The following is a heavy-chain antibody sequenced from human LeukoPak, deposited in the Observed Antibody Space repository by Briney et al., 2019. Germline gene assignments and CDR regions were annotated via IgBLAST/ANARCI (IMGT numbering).Heavy chain of an antibody. CDR2: ISGSGGST. V-gene: IGHV3-23*01. J-gene: IGHJ4*02. D-gene: IGHD2-8*01. Sequence: GGSLRLSCAASGFTFSSYAMSWVRQAPGKGLEWVSAISGSGGSTYYADSVKGRFTISRDNSKNTLYLQMNSLRAEDTAVYYCVKGGCTNGVCYNDYWGQGTLVTVSS. CDR3: VKGGCTNGVCYNDY. CDR1: GFTFSSYA.